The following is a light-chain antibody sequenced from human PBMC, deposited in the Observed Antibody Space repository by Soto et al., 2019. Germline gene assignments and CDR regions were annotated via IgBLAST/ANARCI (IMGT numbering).Light chain of an antibody. CDR3: QHYNSYSEA. V-gene: IGKV1-8*01. CDR1: QSISSY. CDR2: AAS. J-gene: IGKJ1*01. Sequence: AIRMTQSPSSLSASTGDRVTITCRASQSISSYLAWYQQKPGKAPKLLIYAASSLQRGVPSRFSGSGSGTEFTLTISSLQPDDFATYYCQHYNSYSEAFGQGTKV.